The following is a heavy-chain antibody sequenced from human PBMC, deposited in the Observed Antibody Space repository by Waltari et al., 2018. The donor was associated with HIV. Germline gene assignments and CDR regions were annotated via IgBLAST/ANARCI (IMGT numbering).Heavy chain of an antibody. CDR3: IRDSGAGETGRDFQH. D-gene: IGHD3-10*01. V-gene: IGHV3-49*04. J-gene: IGHJ1*01. CDR2: IRSKAYGGTT. CDR1: GFTFGDYA. Sequence: EVQLVESGGGLVQPGRSLRLSCTASGFTFGDYAMSWVRQAPGKGLEWGGLIRSKAYGGTTEYAASVKGRFTISRDDSKSIAYLQMNSLKTEDTAVYYCIRDSGAGETGRDFQHWGQGTLVTVSS.